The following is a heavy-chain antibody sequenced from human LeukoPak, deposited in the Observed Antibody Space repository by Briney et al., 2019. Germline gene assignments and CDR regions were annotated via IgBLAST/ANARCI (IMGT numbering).Heavy chain of an antibody. Sequence: GGSLRLSCAASGFTVSSNYMSWVRQAPGKGLEWVSVIYSGGSTYYADSVNGRFTISRDNSKNTLYLQMNSLRAEDTAVYYCARGFYDSSGYYFDYWGQGTLVTVSS. D-gene: IGHD3-22*01. J-gene: IGHJ4*02. CDR2: IYSGGST. V-gene: IGHV3-66*01. CDR3: ARGFYDSSGYYFDY. CDR1: GFTVSSNY.